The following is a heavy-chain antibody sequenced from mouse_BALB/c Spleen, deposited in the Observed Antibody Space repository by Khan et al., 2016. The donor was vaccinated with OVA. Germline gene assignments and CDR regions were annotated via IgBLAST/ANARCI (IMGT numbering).Heavy chain of an antibody. CDR1: GFTFSTYG. CDR3: TRLAYYYDSEGFAY. Sequence: EVELVESGGDLVKPGGSLKLSCAASGFTFSTYGMSWVRQAPDKRLEWVATVSTGGSSTYYPDSVKGRFTISRDTAKNTLYLQMRGLRSEDTAWFYWTRLAYYYDSEGFAYWGQGTLVTVSA. CDR2: VSTGGSST. J-gene: IGHJ3*01. V-gene: IGHV5-6*01. D-gene: IGHD1-1*01.